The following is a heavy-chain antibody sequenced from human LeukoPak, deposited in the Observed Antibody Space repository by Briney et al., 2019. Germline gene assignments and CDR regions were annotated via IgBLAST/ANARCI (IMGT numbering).Heavy chain of an antibody. CDR3: AREGNTAINTNWFDP. D-gene: IGHD5-18*01. CDR2: INPNNGVT. V-gene: IGHV1-2*02. CDR1: GYTFTDYY. Sequence: GASVKVSCKASGYTFTDYYMHWVRQAPGQGLEWMAWINPNNGVTNYAQKLQGRVTMTRDTSISTAYMELSRLRSDDTAVYYCAREGNTAINTNWFDPWGQGTLVTVSS. J-gene: IGHJ5*02.